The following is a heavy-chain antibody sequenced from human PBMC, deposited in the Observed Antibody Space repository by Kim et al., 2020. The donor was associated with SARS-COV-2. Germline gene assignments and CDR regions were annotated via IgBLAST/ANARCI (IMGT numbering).Heavy chain of an antibody. D-gene: IGHD1-1*01. J-gene: IGHJ6*02. CDR1: GGSISSYN. CDR2: IYYSGST. Sequence: SETLSLTCTVSGGSISSYNWSWIRQPPGKGLEWIGYIYYSGSTNYNPSLKSRVTMSEDTSKNQFSLKLSSVTAADTAVYYCARHLKGTYVMDVWGQGTTVTVSS. CDR3: ARHLKGTYVMDV. V-gene: IGHV4-59*08.